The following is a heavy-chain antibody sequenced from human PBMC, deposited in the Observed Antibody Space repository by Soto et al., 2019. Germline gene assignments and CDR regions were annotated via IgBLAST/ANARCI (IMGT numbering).Heavy chain of an antibody. J-gene: IGHJ6*01. V-gene: IGHV1-18*04. CDR2: ISAYNGNT. Sequence: ASVKVSCKASGYTFTSYGISWVRQAPGQGLEWMGWISAYNGNTNYAQKLQGRVTMTTDTSTGTAYMELRSLRSEDTAVYYCARGEPEVWSSFYYYRSASARSYYCYGIDVRERVYTVTAAS. CDR3: ARGEPEVWSSFYYYRSASARSYYCYGIDV. D-gene: IGHD3-10*01. CDR1: GYTFTSYG.